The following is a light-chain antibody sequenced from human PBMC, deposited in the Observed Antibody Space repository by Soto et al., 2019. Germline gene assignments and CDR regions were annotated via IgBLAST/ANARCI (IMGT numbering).Light chain of an antibody. CDR3: QQYDNLALFT. J-gene: IGKJ3*01. CDR2: DAS. V-gene: IGKV1-33*01. Sequence: DIQMTQSPSSLSASVGDRVTITCQASQDISNYLNWYQQKPGKAPKLLIYDASNLETGVPSRFSGSGSGTDFTFTISSLQPEDIATYYCQQYDNLALFTFGPGTKVVIK. CDR1: QDISNY.